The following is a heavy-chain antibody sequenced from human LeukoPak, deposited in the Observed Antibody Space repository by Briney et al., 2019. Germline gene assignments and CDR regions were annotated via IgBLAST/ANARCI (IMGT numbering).Heavy chain of an antibody. CDR1: GFIFSSYW. CDR3: ARSLWSGYYTDDAFDI. J-gene: IGHJ3*02. CDR2: IKQDGSEK. D-gene: IGHD3-3*01. V-gene: IGHV3-7*01. Sequence: GGSLRLSCAASGFIFSSYWMSWVRQAPGKGLEWVAYIKQDGSEKYYVDSVKGRFTISRDNAKNSLYLQMNSLRAEDTAVYYCARSLWSGYYTDDAFDIWGQGTMVTVSS.